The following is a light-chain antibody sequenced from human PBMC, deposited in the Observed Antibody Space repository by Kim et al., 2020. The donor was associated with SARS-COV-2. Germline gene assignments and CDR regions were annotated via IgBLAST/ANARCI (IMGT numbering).Light chain of an antibody. CDR2: VGTGEIVG. Sequence: QPVLTQPPSASASLGASVTLTCTLSSGYSNYKVDWYQQRPGKGPRFVMRVGTGEIVGSKGDGIPDRFSVLGSGLNRYLTIKNIQEEDESDYHCGADHGSGSNFAWGVFGGGTKLTVL. J-gene: IGLJ2*01. V-gene: IGLV9-49*01. CDR1: SGYSNYK. CDR3: GADHGSGSNFAWGV.